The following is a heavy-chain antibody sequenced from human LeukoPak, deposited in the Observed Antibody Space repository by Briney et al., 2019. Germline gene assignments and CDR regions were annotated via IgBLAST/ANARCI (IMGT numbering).Heavy chain of an antibody. J-gene: IGHJ6*03. Sequence: PSETLSLTCTVSGGSISSYYWSWIRQPPGKGLEWIGYIYYSGSTNYNPSLKSRVTISVDTSKNQFSLKLSSVTAADTAVYYCARGPHYDFYYYYYYMDVWGKGTTVTVSS. CDR3: ARGPHYDFYYYYYYMDV. CDR2: IYYSGST. CDR1: GGSISSYY. V-gene: IGHV4-59*01. D-gene: IGHD3-3*01.